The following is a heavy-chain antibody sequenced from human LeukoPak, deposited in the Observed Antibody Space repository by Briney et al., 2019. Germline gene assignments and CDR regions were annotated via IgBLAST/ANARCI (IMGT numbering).Heavy chain of an antibody. CDR2: INPNSGGT. D-gene: IGHD2-2*01. CDR1: GYTFTGYY. CDR3: ASLDGYCSSTSCYEGAFDI. V-gene: IGHV1-2*02. Sequence: ASVKASCKASGYTFTGYYMHWVRQAPGQGLEWMGWINPNSGGTNYAQKFQGRVTMTRDTSISTAYMELSRLRSDDTAVYYCASLDGYCSSTSCYEGAFDIWGQGTMVTVSS. J-gene: IGHJ3*02.